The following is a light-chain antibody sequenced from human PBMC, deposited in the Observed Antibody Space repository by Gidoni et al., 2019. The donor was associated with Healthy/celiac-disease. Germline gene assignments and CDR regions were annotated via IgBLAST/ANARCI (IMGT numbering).Light chain of an antibody. V-gene: IGKV4-1*01. J-gene: IGKJ1*01. CDR3: QQYYSTPPT. Sequence: DIVMTQPPDSLPVSLGERATINCKSSQSVLYSSNNKNYLAWYQQKPGQPPKLLIYWASTRESGVPDRFSGSGSGTDFTLTISSLQAEDVAVYYCQQYYSTPPTFGQGTKVEIK. CDR1: QSVLYSSNNKNY. CDR2: WAS.